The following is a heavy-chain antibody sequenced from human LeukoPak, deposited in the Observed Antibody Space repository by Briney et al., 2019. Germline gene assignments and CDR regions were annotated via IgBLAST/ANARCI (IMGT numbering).Heavy chain of an antibody. Sequence: GGSLRLSCAASGFTFDDYTMHWVRQAPGKGLEWVSLISWDGGSTYYADSVKGRFTISRDNSKNSLYLQMNSLRAEDTAVYYCAKPESLEYWGQGTLVTVSS. CDR2: ISWDGGST. J-gene: IGHJ4*02. CDR3: AKPESLEY. CDR1: GFTFDDYT. V-gene: IGHV3-43*01.